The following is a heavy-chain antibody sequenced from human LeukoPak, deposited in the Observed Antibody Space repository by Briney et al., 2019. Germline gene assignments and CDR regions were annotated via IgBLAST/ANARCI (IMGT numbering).Heavy chain of an antibody. V-gene: IGHV3-7*01. D-gene: IGHD3-16*01. CDR2: MKQDGREK. Sequence: GGSLRLSCVASGFTFTNYWMTWVRQAPGKGLEWVANMKQDGREKYYVDSVKGRFTVSRDNAKNSLYLQMDSLRDEDTAVYYCARGGGSGRWGSAFDMWGQGTMVTVSS. J-gene: IGHJ3*02. CDR3: ARGGGSGRWGSAFDM. CDR1: GFTFTNYW.